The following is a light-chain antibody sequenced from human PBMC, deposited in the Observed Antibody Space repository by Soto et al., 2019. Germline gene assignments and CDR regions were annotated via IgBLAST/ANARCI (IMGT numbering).Light chain of an antibody. J-gene: IGLJ3*02. CDR2: DNS. CDR1: SSNIEKNF. V-gene: IGLV1-51*01. Sequence: QSALTQPPSVSAAPGQKVTISCSGSSSNIEKNFASWYQQIPGTAPKLLIYDNSERPSGIPDRFSGSRSGTSATLGIAGLQTGDEADYYCGTWDSSLRTVVFGGGTKVTVL. CDR3: GTWDSSLRTVV.